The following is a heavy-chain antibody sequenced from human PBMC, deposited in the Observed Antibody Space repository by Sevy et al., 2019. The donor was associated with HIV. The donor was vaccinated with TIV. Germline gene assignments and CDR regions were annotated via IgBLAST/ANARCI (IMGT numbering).Heavy chain of an antibody. D-gene: IGHD2-21*02. CDR3: ARDRGAWVTAIEY. CDR2: ISYDGSNK. V-gene: IGHV3-30*09. Sequence: GGSLRLSCEASGFTFSGSAMHWVRQAPGKGLEWVAVISYDGSNKYYADSVKGRFAISRDNSKNTLYVQMNSLRAEDTAVYYCARDRGAWVTAIEYWGQGTLVTVSS. J-gene: IGHJ4*02. CDR1: GFTFSGSA.